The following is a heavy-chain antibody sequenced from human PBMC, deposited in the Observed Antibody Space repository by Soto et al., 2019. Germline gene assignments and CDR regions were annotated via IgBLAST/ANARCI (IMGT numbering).Heavy chain of an antibody. CDR2: IYYSGST. Sequence: QLQLQESGPGLVKPSETLSLTCTVSGGSISSSSYYWGWIRQPPGKGLEWIGSIYYSGSTYYNPSLKCRVTISVDTSKNHFSLKLISVTAADTAVYYCARHTPAISISDHWGQGTLVTVSS. J-gene: IGHJ4*02. V-gene: IGHV4-39*01. CDR3: ARHTPAISISDH. D-gene: IGHD2-15*01. CDR1: GGSISSSSYY.